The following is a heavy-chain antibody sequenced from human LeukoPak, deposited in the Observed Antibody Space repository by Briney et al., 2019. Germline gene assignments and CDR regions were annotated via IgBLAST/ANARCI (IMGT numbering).Heavy chain of an antibody. CDR2: INYSGST. CDR1: GGSISSSSYY. J-gene: IGHJ4*02. D-gene: IGHD1-20*01. Sequence: SETLSLTCTVSGGSISSSSYYWGWIRQPPGKGLEWIGSINYSGSTYYNPSLKSRVTISAATSKNQLSLNLSSVPAADTAVYDCGRVSGSYFDYWGQGTLVTVSS. CDR3: GRVSGSYFDY. V-gene: IGHV4-39*07.